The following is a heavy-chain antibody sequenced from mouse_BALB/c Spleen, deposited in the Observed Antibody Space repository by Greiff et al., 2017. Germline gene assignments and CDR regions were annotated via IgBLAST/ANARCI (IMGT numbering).Heavy chain of an antibody. J-gene: IGHJ3*01. V-gene: IGHV1-18*01. Sequence: EVQLVESGPELVKPGASVKIPCTASGYTFTDYTMAWVQQSHGKSLEWVGAINPNNGGTFYNQKFKGKATLTVDKSSSTDYKERRSLTSEDTAVYYCARRGRYAYAYWGQGTLVTVSA. CDR1: GYTFTDYT. D-gene: IGHD6-5*01. CDR2: INPNNGGT. CDR3: ARRGRYAYAY.